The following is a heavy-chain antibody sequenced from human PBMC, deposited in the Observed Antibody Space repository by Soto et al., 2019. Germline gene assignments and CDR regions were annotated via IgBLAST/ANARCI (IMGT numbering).Heavy chain of an antibody. CDR1: GFTFDDYA. J-gene: IGHJ4*02. CDR3: LKDWGHDFWNGYFNF. D-gene: IGHD3-3*01. Sequence: EMQLVESGGGLVQPGRSLRLSCAASGFTFDDYAMHWVRQVPGKGLEWVSGISWNSASIGYADSVNGRFTTSRDNAKNSLYLEMNSLRTEDTALYYCLKDWGHDFWNGYFNFWGQGTPVTVSS. CDR2: ISWNSASI. V-gene: IGHV3-9*01.